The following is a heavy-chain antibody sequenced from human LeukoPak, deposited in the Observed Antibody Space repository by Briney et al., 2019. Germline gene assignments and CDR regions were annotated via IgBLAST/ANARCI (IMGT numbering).Heavy chain of an antibody. CDR2: INHSGST. V-gene: IGHV4-34*01. J-gene: IGHJ6*03. Sequence: SETLSLTCAVYGGSFSGYYWSWIRQPPGKGLEWIGEINHSGSTNYNPSLKSRVTISVDTSKNQFSLKLSSVTAADTAVYYCARGLVGNYVYFLRYYYYYYMDVWGKGTTVTVSS. CDR3: ARGLVGNYVYFLRYYYYYYMDV. CDR1: GGSFSGYY. D-gene: IGHD4-11*01.